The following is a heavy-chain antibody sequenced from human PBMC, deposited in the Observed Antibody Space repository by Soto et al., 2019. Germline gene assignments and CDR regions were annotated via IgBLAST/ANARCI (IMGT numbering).Heavy chain of an antibody. Sequence: PSETLSLTCTVSGGSISSYYWSWIRQPPGKGLEWFCYIYYSGSTNYNPSLKSRVTISVDTSKNQFSLKLSSVTAADTAVYYCARHVLLWFGEVPSYYYYGMDVWGQGTTVTVSS. J-gene: IGHJ6*02. CDR3: ARHVLLWFGEVPSYYYYGMDV. CDR2: IYYSGST. V-gene: IGHV4-59*08. D-gene: IGHD3-10*01. CDR1: GGSISSYY.